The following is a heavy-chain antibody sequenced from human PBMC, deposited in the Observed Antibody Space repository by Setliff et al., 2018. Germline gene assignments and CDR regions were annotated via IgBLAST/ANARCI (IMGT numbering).Heavy chain of an antibody. D-gene: IGHD3-22*01. J-gene: IGHJ6*03. CDR2: TNPIFGTA. Sequence: SVKVSCKASGYTFTSYGITWVRQAPGQGLEWMGGTNPIFGTANYEHKFQGRVTIITDESTSTAYMELSSLRSEDTAVYYCAREGVDSRSSTDSRYYMDVWGKGTTVTVSS. CDR1: GYTFTSYG. V-gene: IGHV1-69*05. CDR3: AREGVDSRSSTDSRYYMDV.